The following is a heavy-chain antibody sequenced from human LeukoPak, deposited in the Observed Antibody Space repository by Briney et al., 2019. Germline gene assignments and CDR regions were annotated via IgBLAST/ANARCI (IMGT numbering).Heavy chain of an antibody. CDR1: GFTFSSYA. V-gene: IGHV3-30*01. D-gene: IGHD3-22*01. Sequence: GGSLRLSCAASGFTFSSYAMHWVRQAPGKGLEWVAVISYDGSNKYYADSVKGRFTISRDNSKNTLYLQMNSLRAEDTAVYYCARDYFGYYDSSGYYYVGSYFDYWGQGTLVTVSP. J-gene: IGHJ4*02. CDR3: ARDYFGYYDSSGYYYVGSYFDY. CDR2: ISYDGSNK.